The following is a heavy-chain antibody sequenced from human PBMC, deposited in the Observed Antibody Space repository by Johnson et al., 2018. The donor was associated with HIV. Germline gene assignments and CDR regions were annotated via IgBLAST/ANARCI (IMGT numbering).Heavy chain of an antibody. CDR3: ARVQIPWSTSLNDAFDI. V-gene: IGHV3-49*05. D-gene: IGHD6-13*01. CDR2: IRSRAYAGTT. Sequence: VQLAESGGGLVKPGGSLRLSCAASGLTFSDYDMSWIRQAPGKGLEWVGFIRSRAYAGTTDYAASVKGRFTISRDDSKSIAYLQMNSLKIGDTAVYFCARVQIPWSTSLNDAFDIWGQGTMVTVSS. CDR1: GLTFSDYD. J-gene: IGHJ3*02.